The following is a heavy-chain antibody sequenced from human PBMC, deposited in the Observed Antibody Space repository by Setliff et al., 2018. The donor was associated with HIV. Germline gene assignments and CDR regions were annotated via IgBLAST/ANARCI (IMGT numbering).Heavy chain of an antibody. CDR1: GGTFSSYA. CDR3: ARDRGITMIVVVPGPFDP. Sequence: SVKVSCKASGGTFSSYAISWVRQAPGQGLEWMGRIIPIFGTANYAQKFQGRVTITADKSTSTAYMELSSLRSEDTAVYYCARDRGITMIVVVPGPFDPWGQGTLVTVSS. V-gene: IGHV1-69*06. D-gene: IGHD3-22*01. CDR2: IIPIFGTA. J-gene: IGHJ5*02.